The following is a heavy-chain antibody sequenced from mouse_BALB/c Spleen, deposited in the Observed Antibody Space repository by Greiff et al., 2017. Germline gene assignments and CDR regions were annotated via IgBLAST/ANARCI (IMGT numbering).Heavy chain of an antibody. CDR1: GFTFSSYG. V-gene: IGHV5-6*01. CDR2: ISSGGSYT. J-gene: IGHJ4*01. CDR3: ARHLPLYYAMDY. Sequence: EVQLQESGGDLVKPGGSLKLSCAASGFTFSSYGMSWVRQTPDKRLEWVATISSGGSYTYYPDSVKGRFTISRDNAKNTLYLQMSSLKSEDTAMYYCARHLPLYYAMDYWGQGTSVTVSS.